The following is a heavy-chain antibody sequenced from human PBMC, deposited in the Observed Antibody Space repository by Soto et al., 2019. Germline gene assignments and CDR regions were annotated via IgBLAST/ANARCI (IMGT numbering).Heavy chain of an antibody. CDR3: TRDLNGGNPFDY. CDR2: IDPGSGAA. CDR1: GYTLTDYA. Sequence: QVQLVQSGAEVREPGASVRLSYKPSGYTLTDYAIHWVRQVAGQRLEWLAWIDPGSGAATYSQRVQGRIILSRDNSASTFYMDLSSLTSEDTAVYFCTRDLNGGNPFDYWGQGALVTVSS. J-gene: IGHJ4*02. V-gene: IGHV1-3*01. D-gene: IGHD2-8*01.